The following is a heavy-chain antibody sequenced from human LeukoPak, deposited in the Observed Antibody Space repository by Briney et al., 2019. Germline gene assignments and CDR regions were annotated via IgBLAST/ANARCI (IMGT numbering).Heavy chain of an antibody. Sequence: SETLSLTCTVSGGSISSYYWSWIRQPAGKGLEWIGRIYISGSTNYNPSLKSRVTMSVDTSKNQFSLKLSSVTAADTAVYYCAKSGRRYYDSSGYYDSDFDYWGQGTLVTVSS. CDR3: AKSGRRYYDSSGYYDSDFDY. V-gene: IGHV4-4*07. CDR1: GGSISSYY. D-gene: IGHD3-22*01. J-gene: IGHJ4*02. CDR2: IYISGST.